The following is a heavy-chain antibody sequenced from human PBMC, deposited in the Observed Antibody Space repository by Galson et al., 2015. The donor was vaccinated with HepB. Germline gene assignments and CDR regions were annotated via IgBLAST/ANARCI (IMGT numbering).Heavy chain of an antibody. CDR1: GFTFSNAW. D-gene: IGHD5-12*01. J-gene: IGHJ6*02. CDR2: IKSKTDGGTT. CDR3: TTDPPIVATTYYYYGMDV. V-gene: IGHV3-15*01. Sequence: SLRLSCAASGFTFSNAWMSWVRQAPGKGLEWVGRIKSKTDGGTTDYAAPVKGRFTISRDDSKNTLYLQMNSLKTEDTAVYYCTTDPPIVATTYYYYGMDVWGQGTTVTVSS.